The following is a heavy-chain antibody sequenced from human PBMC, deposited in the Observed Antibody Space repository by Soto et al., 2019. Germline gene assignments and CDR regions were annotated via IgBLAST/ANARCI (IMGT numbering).Heavy chain of an antibody. D-gene: IGHD3-3*01. CDR1: GDSVSSNSAA. V-gene: IGHV6-1*01. Sequence: PSQTLSLTCAISGDSVSSNSAAWNWIRQSPSRGLEWLGRTYYRSKWYNDYAVSVKSRITINPDTSKNQFSLQLNSVTPEDTAVSYCARGVLAYYDFWSGYYVDYWGKGTLVTVSS. CDR3: ARGVLAYYDFWSGYYVDY. CDR2: TYYRSKWYN. J-gene: IGHJ4*02.